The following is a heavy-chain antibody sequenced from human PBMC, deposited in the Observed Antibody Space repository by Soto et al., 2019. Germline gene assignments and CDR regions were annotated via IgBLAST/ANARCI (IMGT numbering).Heavy chain of an antibody. CDR1: GFTFDDYT. D-gene: IGHD2-2*01. V-gene: IGHV3-43*01. CDR2: ISWDGGST. J-gene: IGHJ6*02. Sequence: EVQLVESGGVVVQPGGSLRLSCAASGFTFDDYTMHWVRQAPGKGLEWVSLISWDGGSTYYADSVKGRFTISRDNSKNSLYLQMNSLRTEDTALYYCAKDSCSSTSCLYYYYYGMDVWGQGTTVTVSS. CDR3: AKDSCSSTSCLYYYYYGMDV.